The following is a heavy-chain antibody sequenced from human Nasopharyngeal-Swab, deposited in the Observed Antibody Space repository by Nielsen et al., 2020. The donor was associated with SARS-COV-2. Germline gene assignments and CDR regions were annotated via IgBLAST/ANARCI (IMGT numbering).Heavy chain of an antibody. D-gene: IGHD2-21*02. V-gene: IGHV1-69*13. Sequence: SVKVSCKASGCTFSSYAISWVRQAPGQGLEWMGGIIPIFGTADYAQKFQGRVTITADESTSTAYMELSSLRSEDTAVYYCARDPCGGDCYLDKGFDYWGKGTLVTVSS. CDR3: ARDPCGGDCYLDKGFDY. CDR2: IIPIFGTA. CDR1: GCTFSSYA. J-gene: IGHJ4*02.